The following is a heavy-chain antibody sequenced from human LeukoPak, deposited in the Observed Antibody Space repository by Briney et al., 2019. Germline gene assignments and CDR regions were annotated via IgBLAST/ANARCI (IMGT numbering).Heavy chain of an antibody. Sequence: ASVKVSCKASGYTFTGYYMRWVRQAPGQGLEWMGRINPNSGGTNYAQKFQGRVTMTRDTSISTAYMELSRLRSDDTAVYYCARDLEGDSSSWYTYYYYGMDVWGQGTTVTVSS. CDR3: ARDLEGDSSSWYTYYYYGMDV. CDR1: GYTFTGYY. V-gene: IGHV1-2*06. CDR2: INPNSGGT. D-gene: IGHD6-13*01. J-gene: IGHJ6*02.